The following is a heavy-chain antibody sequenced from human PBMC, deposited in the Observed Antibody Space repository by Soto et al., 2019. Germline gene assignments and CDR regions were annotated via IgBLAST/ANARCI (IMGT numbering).Heavy chain of an antibody. Sequence: AASVKVSCKASGYLFTNYGITWVRRAPGQGLEWMGWISANSGITYNVERLQGRVTMTTDTSTSTAYLELRNLGSDDTAIYYCARGPTRSYNYFDPWGQGTLVTVSS. CDR2: ISANSGIT. CDR3: ARGPTRSYNYFDP. CDR1: GYLFTNYG. V-gene: IGHV1-18*01. J-gene: IGHJ5*02.